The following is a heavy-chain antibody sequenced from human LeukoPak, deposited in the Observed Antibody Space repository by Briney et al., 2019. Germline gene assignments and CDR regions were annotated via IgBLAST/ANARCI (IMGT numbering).Heavy chain of an antibody. CDR3: ARGNYYGSGSPYYFDY. CDR2: ISYDGSNK. J-gene: IGHJ4*02. Sequence: GGSLRLSCAASGFFVSNNCMSWVRQAPGKGLEWVAVISYDGSNKYYADSVKGRFTISRDNSKNTLYLQMDSLRAEDTAVYYCARGNYYGSGSPYYFDYWGQGTLVTVSS. V-gene: IGHV3-30*03. D-gene: IGHD3-10*01. CDR1: GFFVSNNC.